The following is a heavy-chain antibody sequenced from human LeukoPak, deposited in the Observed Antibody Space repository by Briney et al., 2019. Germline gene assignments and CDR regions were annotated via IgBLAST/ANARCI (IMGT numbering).Heavy chain of an antibody. CDR2: IKQDGSEK. CDR1: GFTFITYW. CDR3: ARVGNEDAFDI. Sequence: GGSLRLSCAASGFTFITYWMTWVRQAPGKGLEWVANIKQDGSEKYYVDSVKGRFTISRDNAKNSLYLQMNSLRAEDTAVYYCARVGNEDAFDIWGQGTMVTVSS. J-gene: IGHJ3*02. V-gene: IGHV3-7*01. D-gene: IGHD1-26*01.